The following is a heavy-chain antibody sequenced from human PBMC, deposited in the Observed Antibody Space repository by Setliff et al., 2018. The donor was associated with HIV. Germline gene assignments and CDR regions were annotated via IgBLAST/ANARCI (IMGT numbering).Heavy chain of an antibody. CDR1: GFIVSDTH. V-gene: IGHV3-7*01. CDR2: TRQDEGEK. Sequence: GGSLRLSCAASGFIVSDTHMTWVRQAPGKRLEWVANTRQDEGEKFYVDSVRGRFTISRDNAKNSLYLQMNGLRAEDTAVYYCTRDGSGWSQDWGQGTLVTVSS. J-gene: IGHJ4*02. D-gene: IGHD6-19*01. CDR3: TRDGSGWSQD.